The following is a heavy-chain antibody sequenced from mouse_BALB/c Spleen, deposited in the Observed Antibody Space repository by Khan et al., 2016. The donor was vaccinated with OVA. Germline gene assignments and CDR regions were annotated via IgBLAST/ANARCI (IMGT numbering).Heavy chain of an antibody. CDR1: GFSLTNYG. J-gene: IGHJ4*01. CDR2: IWSDGST. CDR3: ARKPYYHYYIMDY. Sequence: QVQLKQSGPGLVAPSQSLSITCTISGFSLTNYGVHWVRQPPGKGLEWLVVIWSDGSTTYNSALKSRLSIRKDNSKSQVFLKMNSLQSDDTAMYYCARKPYYHYYIMDYWGQGTSVTVSS. V-gene: IGHV2-6-1*01. D-gene: IGHD2-10*01.